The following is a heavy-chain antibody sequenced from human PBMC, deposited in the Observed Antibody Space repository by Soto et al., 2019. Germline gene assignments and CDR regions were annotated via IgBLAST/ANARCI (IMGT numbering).Heavy chain of an antibody. J-gene: IGHJ6*02. V-gene: IGHV4-34*01. CDR2: INHSGST. CDR1: GGSFSGYY. CDR3: ARVTGRYYYGMDV. Sequence: QVQLQQWGAGLLKPSETLSLTCAVYGGSFSGYYWSWIRQPPGKGLEWIGEINHSGSTNYNPSLKSRVPISVDTSKTQSALKLSSVTAADTAVYYCARVTGRYYYGMDVWGQGTTVTVSS.